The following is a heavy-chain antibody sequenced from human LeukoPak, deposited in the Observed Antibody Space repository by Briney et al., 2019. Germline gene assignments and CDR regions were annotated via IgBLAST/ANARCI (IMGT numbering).Heavy chain of an antibody. D-gene: IGHD5-12*01. CDR1: GGSISSGGYY. V-gene: IGHV4-31*03. CDR3: ARLWANYYYYMDV. J-gene: IGHJ6*03. CDR2: IYYSGST. Sequence: SQTLSLTCTVSGGSISSGGYYWSWIRQHPGKGLEWIGYIYYSGSTYYNPSLKSRVTISVDTSKNQFSLKLSSVTAADTAVYYCARLWANYYYYMDVWGKGTTVTVSS.